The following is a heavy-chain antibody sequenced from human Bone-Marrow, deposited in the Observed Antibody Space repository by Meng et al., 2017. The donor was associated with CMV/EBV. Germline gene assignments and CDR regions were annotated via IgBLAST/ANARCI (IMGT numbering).Heavy chain of an antibody. V-gene: IGHV3-15*01. CDR3: ATDPPECGGDCPLLY. Sequence: GGSLRLSCTVSGDSIKNINYYWGWIRQSPGKGLEWIGRIKGKVDGGSIHYAAPVKDRFTISRDDAKAIVSLQMDNLRPDDTAVYYCATDPPECGGDCPLLYWGQGTLVTVSS. D-gene: IGHD2-21*01. J-gene: IGHJ4*02. CDR1: GDSIKNINYY. CDR2: IKGKVDGGSI.